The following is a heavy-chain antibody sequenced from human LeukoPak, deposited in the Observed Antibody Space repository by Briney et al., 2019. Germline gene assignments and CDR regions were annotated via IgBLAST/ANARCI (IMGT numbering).Heavy chain of an antibody. J-gene: IGHJ5*02. CDR2: IYYSGST. D-gene: IGHD3-10*01. CDR3: ARFSMVRGEGGNWFDP. V-gene: IGHV4-59*01. CDR1: GGSISSYY. Sequence: SETLSLTCTVSGGSISSYYWSWIRQPPGKGLEWIGCIYYSGSTNYNPSLKSRVTISVDTSKNQFSLKLSSVTAADTAVYYCARFSMVRGEGGNWFDPWGQGTLVTVSS.